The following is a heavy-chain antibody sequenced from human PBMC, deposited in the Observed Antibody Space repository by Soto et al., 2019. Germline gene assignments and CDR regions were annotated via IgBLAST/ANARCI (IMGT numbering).Heavy chain of an antibody. CDR2: ISWNSGSI. J-gene: IGHJ6*02. CDR1: GFTFDDYA. CDR3: AKEGVMGGYYYGMDV. V-gene: IGHV3-9*01. D-gene: IGHD2-8*01. Sequence: GGSLRLSCAASGFTFDDYAMHWVRQAPGKGLEWVSGISWNSGSIGYADSVKGRFTISRDNAKNSLYLQMNSLRAEDTALYYCAKEGVMGGYYYGMDVWGQGTTVTSP.